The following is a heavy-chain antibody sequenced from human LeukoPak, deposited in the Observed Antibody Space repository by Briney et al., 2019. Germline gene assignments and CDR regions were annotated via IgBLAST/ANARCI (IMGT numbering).Heavy chain of an antibody. D-gene: IGHD3-22*01. Sequence: SETLSLTCTVSVGSISTHFWTWIRQPPGMGLEWIGYIYYTGSTNYNPSLKSRVTISLDTSKNQFSLHLSFVTAADTAVYYCARAPNGYYPLDYWGQGTLVTVSS. V-gene: IGHV4-59*11. CDR3: ARAPNGYYPLDY. CDR1: VGSISTHF. J-gene: IGHJ4*02. CDR2: IYYTGST.